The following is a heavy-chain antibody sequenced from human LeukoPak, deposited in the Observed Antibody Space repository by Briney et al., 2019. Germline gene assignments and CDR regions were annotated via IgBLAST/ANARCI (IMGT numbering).Heavy chain of an antibody. CDR2: ISYDGSNK. CDR1: GFTFSSYA. J-gene: IGHJ4*02. Sequence: QPGGSLRLSCAASGFTFSSYAMHWVRQAPGKGLEWVAVISYDGSNKYYADSVKGRFTISRDNSKNTLYLQMNSLRAEDTAVYYCARXSNPDAKWELRDLFDYWGQGTLVTVSS. V-gene: IGHV3-30-3*01. D-gene: IGHD1-26*01. CDR3: ARXSNPDAKWELRDLFDY.